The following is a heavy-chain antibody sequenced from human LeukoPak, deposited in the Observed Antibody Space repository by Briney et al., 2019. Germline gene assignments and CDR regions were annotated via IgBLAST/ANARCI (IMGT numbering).Heavy chain of an antibody. V-gene: IGHV1-2*02. D-gene: IGHD3-9*01. Sequence: GASVKVSCKASGYTFTGYYMHWVRQAPGQGLEWMGWINPNSGGTNYAQKFQGRVTMTRDTSISTAYMELSRLRSDDTAVYYCARGRRYFDWLFTYYFDYWGQGTLVTVSS. CDR2: INPNSGGT. CDR3: ARGRRYFDWLFTYYFDY. CDR1: GYTFTGYY. J-gene: IGHJ4*02.